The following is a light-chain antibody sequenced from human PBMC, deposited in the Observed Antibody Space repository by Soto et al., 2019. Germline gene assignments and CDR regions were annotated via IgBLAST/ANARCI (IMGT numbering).Light chain of an antibody. Sequence: EIVMTQSPATLSVSPGERATLSCRASLSVTSNLAWYQQKPGQAPRLLIYGASSRATGIPDRFSGSGSGTVFTLTINILEPDDFAVYYCHQYGNSPQTFGQGTKVDI. CDR2: GAS. CDR1: LSVTSN. CDR3: HQYGNSPQT. V-gene: IGKV3D-15*03. J-gene: IGKJ1*01.